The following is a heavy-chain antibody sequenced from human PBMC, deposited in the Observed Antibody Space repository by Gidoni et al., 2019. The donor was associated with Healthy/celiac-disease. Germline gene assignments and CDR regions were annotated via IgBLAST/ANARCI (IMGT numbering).Heavy chain of an antibody. CDR2: LSGSGGST. J-gene: IGHJ4*02. CDR3: AKDRDYALTPIDY. Sequence: EGPLFESGGGLVQPGGSLRLSYAASGFTFSSYAMSWVRQAPGKGREGVSALSGSGGSTYYADSVKGRFTISRDNSKNTLYLQMNSLRAEDTAVYYCAKDRDYALTPIDYWGQGTLVTVSS. CDR1: GFTFSSYA. D-gene: IGHD4-17*01. V-gene: IGHV3-23*01.